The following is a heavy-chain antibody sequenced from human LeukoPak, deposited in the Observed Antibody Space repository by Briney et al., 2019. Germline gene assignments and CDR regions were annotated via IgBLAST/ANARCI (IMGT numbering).Heavy chain of an antibody. D-gene: IGHD1-14*01. CDR2: IYWLGTT. CDR3: ARMVRTGRSFDY. CDR1: GFTFADYG. J-gene: IGHJ4*02. V-gene: IGHV3-20*04. Sequence: GGSLRLSCVASGFTFADYGMSWVRQAPGKGLEWVAGIYWLGTTYADSVKGRFTISRDDAKNSLYLQMHSLRAEDTAVYYCARMVRTGRSFDYWGQGTLVTVSS.